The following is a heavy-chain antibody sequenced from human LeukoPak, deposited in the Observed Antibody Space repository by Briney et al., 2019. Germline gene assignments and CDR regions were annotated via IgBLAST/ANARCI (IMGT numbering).Heavy chain of an antibody. Sequence: SVKLSCKASGGTFSSYAISWVRQAPGQGLEWMGGIIPIFGTANYAQKFQGRVTITTDESTSTAYMELSSLRSEDTAVYYCARSGCGYSYSNEFYYYYYYMDVWGKGTTVTVSS. D-gene: IGHD5-18*01. V-gene: IGHV1-69*05. CDR2: IIPIFGTA. J-gene: IGHJ6*03. CDR1: GGTFSSYA. CDR3: ARSGCGYSYSNEFYYYYYYMDV.